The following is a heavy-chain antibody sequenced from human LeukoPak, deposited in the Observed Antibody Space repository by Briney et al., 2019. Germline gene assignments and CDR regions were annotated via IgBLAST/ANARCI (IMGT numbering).Heavy chain of an antibody. CDR2: INPNSGNR. CDR1: GYTFTNKD. Sequence: ASVKVSCKAYGYTFTNKDINWIRQATGQGPEWMGWINPNSGNRGHTQKFQGRVTLTMNTSTSTAYMDLTSLTSEDTAVYYCARGPPGEDHYYLDVWAKGTTVTVSS. J-gene: IGHJ6*03. CDR3: ARGPPGEDHYYLDV. V-gene: IGHV1-8*02. D-gene: IGHD7-27*01.